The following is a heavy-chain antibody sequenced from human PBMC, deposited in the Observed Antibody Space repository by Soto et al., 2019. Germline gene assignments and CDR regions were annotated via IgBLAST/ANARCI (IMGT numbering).Heavy chain of an antibody. D-gene: IGHD3-10*01. J-gene: IGHJ4*02. CDR1: GFTFSSYA. Sequence: EVQLLESGGGLVQPGGSLRLSCAASGFTFSSYAMSWVRQAPGKGLEWVPAISGSGGSTYYADSVKGRFTISRDNSKNTLYLQMNSLRAEDTAVYYCAKYLAVRGVIDYWGQGTLVTVSS. CDR2: ISGSGGST. CDR3: AKYLAVRGVIDY. V-gene: IGHV3-23*01.